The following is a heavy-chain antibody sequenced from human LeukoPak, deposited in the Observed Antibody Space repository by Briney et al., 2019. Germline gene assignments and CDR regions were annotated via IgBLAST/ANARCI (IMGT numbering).Heavy chain of an antibody. D-gene: IGHD1-26*01. J-gene: IGHJ4*02. V-gene: IGHV4-30-4*01. Sequence: PSQTLSLTCTVSGGSISSGDYYWSWIRQPPGKGLEWIGYIYYSGSTYYNPSLKSRVTISLDTSKNQFSLKLSSVTAADTAVYYCAREKISGSYCDYWGQGTLVTVSS. CDR1: GGSISSGDYY. CDR2: IYYSGST. CDR3: AREKISGSYCDY.